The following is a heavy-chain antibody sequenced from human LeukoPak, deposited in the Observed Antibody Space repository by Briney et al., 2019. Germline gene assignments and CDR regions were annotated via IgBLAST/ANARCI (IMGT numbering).Heavy chain of an antibody. V-gene: IGHV4-31*03. J-gene: IGHJ3*02. D-gene: IGHD3-22*01. CDR3: ARFGGIVVVDDAFDI. Sequence: SETLSLTCTVSGGSISSGGYYWSWIRQHPGKGLEWIGYIYYSGSTYYNPSLKSRVTISVDTSKNQFSLKLSSVTAADTAVYYCARFGGIVVVDDAFDIWGQGTMVTVSS. CDR2: IYYSGST. CDR1: GGSISSGGYY.